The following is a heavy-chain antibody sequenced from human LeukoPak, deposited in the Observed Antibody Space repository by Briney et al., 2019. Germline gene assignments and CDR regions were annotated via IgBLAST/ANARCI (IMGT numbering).Heavy chain of an antibody. Sequence: SETLSLTCTVSGGSISSSSYYWGWIRQPPGKGLEWIGSIYYSGSTYYNPSLKSRVTISVDTSKNQFSLKLSSVTAADTAVYYCASLAARRGYYYYYMDVWGKGTTVTVSS. J-gene: IGHJ6*03. CDR3: ASLAARRGYYYYYMDV. V-gene: IGHV4-39*01. CDR2: IYYSGST. CDR1: GGSISSSSYY. D-gene: IGHD6-6*01.